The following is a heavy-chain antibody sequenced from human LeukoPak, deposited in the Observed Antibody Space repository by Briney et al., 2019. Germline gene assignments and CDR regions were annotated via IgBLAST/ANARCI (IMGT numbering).Heavy chain of an antibody. V-gene: IGHV1-18*01. J-gene: IGHJ3*02. CDR3: ARGWERLEAFDI. CDR1: GGTFSSYA. D-gene: IGHD1-26*01. CDR2: ISAYNGNT. Sequence: ASVKVSCKASGGTFSSYAISWVRQAPGQGLEWMGWISAYNGNTNYAQKLQGRVTMTTDTSTSTAYMELRSLRSDDTAVYYCARGWERLEAFDIWGQGTMVTVSS.